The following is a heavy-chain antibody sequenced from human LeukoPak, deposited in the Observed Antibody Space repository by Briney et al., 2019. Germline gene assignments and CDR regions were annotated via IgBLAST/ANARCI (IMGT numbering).Heavy chain of an antibody. CDR3: ARVAGGALNWFGP. CDR2: MYHSGST. CDR1: GYSISSGYY. V-gene: IGHV4-38-2*02. Sequence: SETLSLTCTVSGYSISSGYYWGWLRQPPGKGLGWIGSMYHSGSTYYNPSLKSRVTISVYTSKNQFSLKLSSVTAADTTVYYGARVAGGALNWFGPWGQGTLVTVSS. J-gene: IGHJ5*02. D-gene: IGHD2-15*01.